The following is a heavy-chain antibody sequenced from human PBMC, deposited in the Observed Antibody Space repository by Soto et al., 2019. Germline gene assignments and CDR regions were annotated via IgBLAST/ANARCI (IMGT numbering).Heavy chain of an antibody. J-gene: IGHJ6*03. V-gene: IGHV1-18*01. CDR2: ISAYNGNT. CDR3: SRVIAAAGTSPVEYSYYYCMDV. Sequence: QVQLVQSGAEVKKPGASVKVSCQASGYTFTSYGISWVRQAPGQGLEWMGWISAYNGNTNYAQKLQGRVTMTTDPSTSKDYMELRSPRSVDTAVYYCSRVIAAAGTSPVEYSYYYCMDVWGKGTTVTVSS. CDR1: GYTFTSYG. D-gene: IGHD6-13*01.